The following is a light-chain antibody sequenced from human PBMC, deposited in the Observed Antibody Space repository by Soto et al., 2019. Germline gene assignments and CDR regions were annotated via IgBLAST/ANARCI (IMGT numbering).Light chain of an antibody. CDR2: GAS. J-gene: IGKJ1*01. CDR1: QSVGRY. Sequence: EIVMTQSPATVSVSPGERATLSCRASQSVGRYLAWYQQKPGQALRLLIYGASTRATGIPARFSGSGSGTEFTLTISSLQSEDFAVYYCQQYNNWPWTFGQGTKVDIK. V-gene: IGKV3-15*01. CDR3: QQYNNWPWT.